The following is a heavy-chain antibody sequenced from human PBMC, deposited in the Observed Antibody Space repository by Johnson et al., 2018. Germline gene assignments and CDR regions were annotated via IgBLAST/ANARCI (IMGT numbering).Heavy chain of an antibody. CDR3: AWDRYIGYDRPLDS. CDR1: GFTFSGYA. Sequence: VQLVESGGGLVQPGASLRLSCGGSGFTFSGYAMGWVRQAPGKGLEFISAMGGSGGNIYYVDSVKGRFTISRDNSKNTLYLQMDSRRAEDTGTYYCAWDRYIGYDRPLDSWGQGTLVTVSS. V-gene: IGHV3-23*04. J-gene: IGHJ4*02. D-gene: IGHD5-12*01. CDR2: MGGSGGNI.